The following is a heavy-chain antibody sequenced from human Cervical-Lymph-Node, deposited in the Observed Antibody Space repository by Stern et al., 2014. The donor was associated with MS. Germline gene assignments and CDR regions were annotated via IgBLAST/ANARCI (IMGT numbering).Heavy chain of an antibody. V-gene: IGHV5-51*01. J-gene: IGHJ3*02. Sequence: VQLVQSGAEVKKPGESLKISCKGSGHSFNSYWIAWVRQMPGKGLEWMGIIYPGYSDSRYSPSFQGQVTISADKSISTPYVQWSSLKASDTAMYYCARPYHGLAVDAFDIWGQGTMVIVSS. D-gene: IGHD3-10*01. CDR2: IYPGYSDS. CDR1: GHSFNSYW. CDR3: ARPYHGLAVDAFDI.